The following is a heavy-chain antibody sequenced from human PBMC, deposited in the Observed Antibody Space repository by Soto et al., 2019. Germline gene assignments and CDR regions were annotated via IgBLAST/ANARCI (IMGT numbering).Heavy chain of an antibody. CDR2: MTGSGTGT. CDR3: ATGKNKVVVIAEDY. CDR1: VFTFRSFA. V-gene: IGHV3-23*01. D-gene: IGHD3-22*01. J-gene: IGHJ4*02. Sequence: VXLSCTSSVFTFRSFAMTWFRQAPGKGVEWVATMTGSGTGTYRAESVKGRFSISRDNSKNTLYLEMHSLRVEDTAMYYCATGKNKVVVIAEDYWGQGTQVTVSS.